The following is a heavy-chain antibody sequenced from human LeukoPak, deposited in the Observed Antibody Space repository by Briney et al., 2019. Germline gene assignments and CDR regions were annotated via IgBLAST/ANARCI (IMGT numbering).Heavy chain of an antibody. Sequence: GESLKISCKGSGFSFTSFWIGWVRQMPGKGLEGMGVFYPADSDTKYSPSFQGQVTISADKSITTAYLQWSSLKASDTAMYYCVCPDGYIYYWGQRTLVTVSS. J-gene: IGHJ4*02. CDR2: FYPADSDT. CDR3: VCPDGYIYY. CDR1: GFSFTSFW. V-gene: IGHV5-51*01.